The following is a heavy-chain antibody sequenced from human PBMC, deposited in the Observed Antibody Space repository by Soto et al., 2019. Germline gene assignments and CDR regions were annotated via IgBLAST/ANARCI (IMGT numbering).Heavy chain of an antibody. CDR2: VYYSGST. V-gene: IGHV4-39*01. Sequence: PSETLSLTCTVSGGPISNYYWGWIRQPPEKGLEWIGSVYYSGSTFYNPSLKSRVTISVDTSKNQFSLKLSSVTAADTAVYYCARRDNNWYYFDYWGQGTLVTVSS. J-gene: IGHJ4*02. CDR1: GGPISNYY. CDR3: ARRDNNWYYFDY. D-gene: IGHD1-1*01.